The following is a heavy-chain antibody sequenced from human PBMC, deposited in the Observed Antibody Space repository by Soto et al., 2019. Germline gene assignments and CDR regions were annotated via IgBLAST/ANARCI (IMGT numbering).Heavy chain of an antibody. CDR2: IYPGDSDI. CDR3: ATRHSSPSYDF. CDR1: GYRFTDHW. J-gene: IGHJ4*02. V-gene: IGHV5-51*01. D-gene: IGHD6-6*01. Sequence: PGESLKISCTGSGYRFTDHWIGWVRQMPGKGLEWMGVIYPGDSDIRITPSFQGQVTISADKSINTAYLQWSSLKASDTALYYCATRHSSPSYDFWGQGTLVTVS.